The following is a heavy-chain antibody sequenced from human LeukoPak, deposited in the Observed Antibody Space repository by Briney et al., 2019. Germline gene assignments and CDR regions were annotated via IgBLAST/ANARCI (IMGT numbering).Heavy chain of an antibody. Sequence: GASVKLSCKASGGPFTSYAISWVRQAPGQGLEWMGRIIPILGIANYAQKFQGRVTITADKSTSTAYMELSSLRSEDTAVYYCATIGKGSSSDCNIDYHYYGMDVWGQGTTVTVSS. CDR3: ATIGKGSSSDCNIDYHYYGMDV. J-gene: IGHJ6*02. CDR1: GGPFTSYA. CDR2: IIPILGIA. D-gene: IGHD2/OR15-2a*01. V-gene: IGHV1-69*04.